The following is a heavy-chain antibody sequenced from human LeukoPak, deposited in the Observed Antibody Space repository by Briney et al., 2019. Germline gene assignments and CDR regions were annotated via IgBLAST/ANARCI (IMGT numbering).Heavy chain of an antibody. CDR1: GGSIKSNNW. CDR2: IYHSGST. Sequence: KPSGTLSLTCAVSGGSIKSNNWWSWVRQPPGKGLEGIAEIYHSGSTNYNPSLESRDTVSVDKSKHQLSLDLSSVSAADTAVYYCARFCGSTSWHSGYYYGIDVWGQGTTVTVSS. V-gene: IGHV4-4*02. J-gene: IGHJ6*02. CDR3: ARFCGSTSWHSGYYYGIDV. D-gene: IGHD2-2*01.